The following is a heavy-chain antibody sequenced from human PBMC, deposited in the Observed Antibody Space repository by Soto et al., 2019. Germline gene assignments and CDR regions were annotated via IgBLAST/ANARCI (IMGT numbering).Heavy chain of an antibody. Sequence: SETLSLTCAVYGGSFSGYYWSWIRQPPGKGLEWIGEINHSGSTNYNPSLKSRVTISVDTAKNQFSLKLSSVTAADTAVYYCARGLAEVTMFGVVIAKYEFEYWAKGSPVT. V-gene: IGHV4-34*01. J-gene: IGHJ4*02. CDR3: ARGLAEVTMFGVVIAKYEFEY. CDR1: GGSFSGYY. D-gene: IGHD3-3*01. CDR2: INHSGST.